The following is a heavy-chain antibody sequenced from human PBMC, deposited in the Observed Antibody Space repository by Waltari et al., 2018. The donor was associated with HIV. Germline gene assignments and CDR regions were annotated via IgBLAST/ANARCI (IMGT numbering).Heavy chain of an antibody. D-gene: IGHD2-21*02. V-gene: IGHV1-46*01. CDR2: ISAGDVSA. CDR3: ARAGLRGLIQDFDI. J-gene: IGHJ4*01. Sequence: QVELMQSGIEMRTPGASVSLSGRASGFILADHYFRWVRQGHRQAFEWMGIISAGDVSANSAQKFEARVTLTRDLFAGTIHMDLMSLKPEDTAVYCCARAGLRGLIQDFDIWGQGTQLIVSS. CDR1: GFILADHY.